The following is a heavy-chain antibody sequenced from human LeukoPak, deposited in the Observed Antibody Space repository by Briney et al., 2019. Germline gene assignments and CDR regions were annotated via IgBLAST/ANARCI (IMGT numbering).Heavy chain of an antibody. V-gene: IGHV3-48*02. Sequence: RGSLRLSCAASGFTFSSYDMNWVRQAPGKGLEWVSYISSSSSTIYYADSVKGRFTISRDNAKNSLYLQMNSLRDEDTAVYYCARDRIVATSRWGYFDYWGQGTLVTAST. J-gene: IGHJ4*02. CDR1: GFTFSSYD. CDR2: ISSSSSTI. D-gene: IGHD5-12*01. CDR3: ARDRIVATSRWGYFDY.